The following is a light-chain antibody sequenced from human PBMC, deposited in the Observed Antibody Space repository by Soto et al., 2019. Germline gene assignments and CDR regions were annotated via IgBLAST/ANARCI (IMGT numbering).Light chain of an antibody. CDR1: QAITNN. V-gene: IGKV1-9*01. J-gene: IGKJ4*01. CDR3: QQVKSYPRT. Sequence: DINLTQSPSSLSASVGDRVTITCRASQAITNNLAWYQQKPGNPPRLLIYEESTLHSGVPSRFSGRKVGTQFILTIDSLQPQDFATYYCQQVKSYPRTFGGGTKVEIK. CDR2: EES.